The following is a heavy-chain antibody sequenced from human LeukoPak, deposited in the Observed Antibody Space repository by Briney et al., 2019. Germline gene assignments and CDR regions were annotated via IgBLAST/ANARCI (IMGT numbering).Heavy chain of an antibody. CDR3: ASSSFRGSSIDY. CDR2: IYSGGST. V-gene: IGHV3-53*01. Sequence: GGSLRLSCAASGFTVSSNYMSWVRQAPGKGLEWVSVIYSGGSTYYADSVKGRFTISRDSSKNTLYLQMNSLRAEDTAVYYCASSSFRGSSIDYWGQGTLVTVSS. D-gene: IGHD6-6*01. CDR1: GFTVSSNY. J-gene: IGHJ4*02.